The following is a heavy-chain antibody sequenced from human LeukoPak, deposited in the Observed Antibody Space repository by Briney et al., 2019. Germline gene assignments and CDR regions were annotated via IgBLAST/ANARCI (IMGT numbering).Heavy chain of an antibody. D-gene: IGHD2-2*01. CDR3: ARYRAAMSDY. V-gene: IGHV3-23*01. CDR1: GFAFSSYA. Sequence: GGSLRLSCAASGFAFSSYAMSWVRQAPGKGLEWVSAISGSGGSTYYADSVKGRFTISRDNAKNSLYLQMNSLRAEDTAVYYCARYRAAMSDYWGQGTLVTVSS. CDR2: ISGSGGST. J-gene: IGHJ4*02.